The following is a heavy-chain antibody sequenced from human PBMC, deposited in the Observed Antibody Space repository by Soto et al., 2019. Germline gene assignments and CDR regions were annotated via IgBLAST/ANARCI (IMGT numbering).Heavy chain of an antibody. V-gene: IGHV1-18*01. CDR2: ISSNSGGT. CDR1: QETFTDRA. J-gene: IGHJ4*02. CDR3: AAQQILRRGLPTDF. D-gene: IGHD4-17*01. Sequence: GTSVEVSREQCQETFTDRAIRCVRQEIGQGLEWIGRISSNSGGTTYAQKFQDRVTMTTDTSTSTAYMELRSLRSDDTAVYYCAAQQILRRGLPTDFLVQGTLVTV.